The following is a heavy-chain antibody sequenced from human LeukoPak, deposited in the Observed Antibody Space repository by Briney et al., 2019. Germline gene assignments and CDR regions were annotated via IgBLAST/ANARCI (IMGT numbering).Heavy chain of an antibody. D-gene: IGHD2-21*01. J-gene: IGHJ3*02. CDR2: ISSSGGTI. CDR1: GFTFSDYY. CDR3: ARDRETYCGGDCYSGAFDI. Sequence: PGGSLRLSCAASGFTFSDYYMSWIRQAPGKGLEWVSYISSSGGTIYYADSVKGRFTISRDNAKNSLYLQMNSLRAEDTAVYYCARDRETYCGGDCYSGAFDIWGQGTMVTVSS. V-gene: IGHV3-11*01.